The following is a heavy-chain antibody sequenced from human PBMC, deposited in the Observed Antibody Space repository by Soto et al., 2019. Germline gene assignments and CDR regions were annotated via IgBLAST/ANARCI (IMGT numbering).Heavy chain of an antibody. V-gene: IGHV3-7*04. CDR2: IKPDGSEK. Sequence: EVQLVESGGGLVQPGGSLRLCCVASGFTFSTYWMSWVRQAPGKGLEWVANIKPDGSEKWYVDSVKGRFTISRDNAKNSLYLQMNSLRAEDTAVYYCARGDYYDTSGPFSDAFDIWGQGTMVTVSS. CDR3: ARGDYYDTSGPFSDAFDI. D-gene: IGHD3-22*01. J-gene: IGHJ3*02. CDR1: GFTFSTYW.